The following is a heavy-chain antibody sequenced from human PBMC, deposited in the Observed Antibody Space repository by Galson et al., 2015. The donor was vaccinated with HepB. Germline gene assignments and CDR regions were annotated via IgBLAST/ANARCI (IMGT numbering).Heavy chain of an antibody. CDR2: IWYDGSNK. D-gene: IGHD6-6*01. CDR3: ARPYSSSSAGGMDV. Sequence: SLRLSCAASGFTFSSYGMHWVRQAPGKGLEWVAVIWYDGSNKYYADSVKGRFTISRDNSKNTLYLQMNSLRAEDTAVYYCARPYSSSSAGGMDVWGQGTTVTVSS. V-gene: IGHV3-33*01. CDR1: GFTFSSYG. J-gene: IGHJ6*02.